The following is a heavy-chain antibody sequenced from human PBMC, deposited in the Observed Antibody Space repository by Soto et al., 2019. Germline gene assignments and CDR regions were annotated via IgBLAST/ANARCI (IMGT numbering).Heavy chain of an antibody. J-gene: IGHJ5*02. Sequence: PSETLSLTCTVSGGSISSGDYSWSWIRQHPGKGLEWIGYIYYSGSTNYNPSLKSRVTISVDTSKNQFSLKLSSVTAADTAVYYCARVPYYDFSNWFDPWGQGTLVTVSS. V-gene: IGHV4-61*08. D-gene: IGHD3-3*01. CDR1: GGSISSGDYS. CDR2: IYYSGST. CDR3: ARVPYYDFSNWFDP.